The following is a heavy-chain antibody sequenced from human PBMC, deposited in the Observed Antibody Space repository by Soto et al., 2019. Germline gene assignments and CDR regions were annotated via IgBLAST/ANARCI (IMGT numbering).Heavy chain of an antibody. CDR2: IYYSGST. Sequence: QLQLQESGPGLVKPSETLSLTCTVSGGSISSSSYYWGWIRQPPGKGLEWIGSIYYSGSTYYNPSLKSRVTISVDTSKNQFSLKLSSVTAADTAVYYCASQGGSRDGYNSSFDYWGQGTLVTVSS. V-gene: IGHV4-39*01. D-gene: IGHD5-12*01. J-gene: IGHJ4*02. CDR1: GGSISSSSYY. CDR3: ASQGGSRDGYNSSFDY.